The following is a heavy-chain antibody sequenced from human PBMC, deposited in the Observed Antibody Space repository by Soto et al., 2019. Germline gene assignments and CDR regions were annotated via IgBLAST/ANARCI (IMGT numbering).Heavy chain of an antibody. CDR3: ARLGPSDDGDSQGFDY. Sequence: QVQLQQWGAGLWKPSETLSLTCSVYGGSFSGYYWSWIRQHPGTGLEWIGEINHSGNTNYNPSLKSRVTISVDTSKNQFSLKLSSVTDADRAVYYCARLGPSDDGDSQGFDYWGQGTLVTVSS. D-gene: IGHD4-17*01. J-gene: IGHJ4*02. CDR1: GGSFSGYY. CDR2: INHSGNT. V-gene: IGHV4-34*01.